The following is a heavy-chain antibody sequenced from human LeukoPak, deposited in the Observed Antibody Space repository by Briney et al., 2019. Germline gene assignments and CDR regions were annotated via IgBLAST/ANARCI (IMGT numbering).Heavy chain of an antibody. CDR3: ARVGGWSLNFDY. J-gene: IGHJ4*02. V-gene: IGHV4-30-4*08. Sequence: SETLSLTCTVSGGSISSGDYYWSWIRQPPGKGLEWIGYIYYSGSTYYNPSLKSRVTISVDTSKNQFSLKLSSVTAADTAVYYCARVGGWSLNFDYWGQGTLVTVSS. D-gene: IGHD6-19*01. CDR2: IYYSGST. CDR1: GGSISSGDYY.